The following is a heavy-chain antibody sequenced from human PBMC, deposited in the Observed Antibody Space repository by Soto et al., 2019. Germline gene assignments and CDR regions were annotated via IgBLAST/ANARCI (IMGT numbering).Heavy chain of an antibody. CDR1: GYTFTDYW. D-gene: IGHD6-13*01. Sequence: PGESLKISCKGSGYTFTDYWIGWVRQLPGKGLEWMGIIYPGDSDTRNSPSFQGEVTITADKSTSTAYLQWNTLKASDTAMYYCARHLSNVRYYFYAMDVWGQGTTVTVSS. CDR2: IYPGDSDT. CDR3: ARHLSNVRYYFYAMDV. J-gene: IGHJ6*02. V-gene: IGHV5-51*01.